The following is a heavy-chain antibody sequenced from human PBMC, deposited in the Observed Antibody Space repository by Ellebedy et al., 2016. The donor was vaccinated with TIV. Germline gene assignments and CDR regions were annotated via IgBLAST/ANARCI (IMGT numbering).Heavy chain of an antibody. Sequence: ESLKISCTVSGGSISSYYWSWIRQPPGKGLECIGYIYYSGSTNYNPSLKSRVTISVDTSKNQFSLKLSSVTAADTAVYYCARATAKLFGAVMGPSDHWGQGALVTVSS. CDR1: GGSISSYY. CDR2: IYYSGST. V-gene: IGHV4-59*01. D-gene: IGHD3-3*01. CDR3: ARATAKLFGAVMGPSDH. J-gene: IGHJ4*02.